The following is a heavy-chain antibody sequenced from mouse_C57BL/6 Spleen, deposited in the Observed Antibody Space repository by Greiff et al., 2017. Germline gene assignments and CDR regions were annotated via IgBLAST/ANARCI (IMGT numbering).Heavy chain of an antibody. J-gene: IGHJ2*01. CDR2: ISDGGSYT. CDR1: GFTFSSYA. V-gene: IGHV5-4*01. CDR3: ARDTFDY. Sequence: EVKLVESGGGLVKPGGSLKLSCAASGFTFSSYAMSWVRQTPEKRLEWVATISDGGSYTYYPDNVKGRFTISRDNAKNNLYLQMSHLKSEDTAMYYCARDTFDYWGQGTTRTVAS.